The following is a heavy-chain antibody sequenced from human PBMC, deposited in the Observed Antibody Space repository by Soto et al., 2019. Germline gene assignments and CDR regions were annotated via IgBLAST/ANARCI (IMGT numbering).Heavy chain of an antibody. CDR2: IIPSLDIT. J-gene: IGHJ4*02. V-gene: IGHV1-69*02. CDR1: GGTFSSYP. CDR3: ARPTSTATTSGYYLAY. Sequence: QVQLVQSGAEVKKPGSSVKVSCKASGGTFSSYPISWVRQAPGQGLEWMGRIIPSLDITDYAQRFQGGVTITADKSTSTAYMALSSLSSYDTAVYYCARPTSTATTSGYYLAYWGQGTLVTVSS. D-gene: IGHD1-7*01.